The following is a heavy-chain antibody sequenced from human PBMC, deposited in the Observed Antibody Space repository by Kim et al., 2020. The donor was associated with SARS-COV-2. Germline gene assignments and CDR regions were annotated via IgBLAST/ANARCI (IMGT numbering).Heavy chain of an antibody. D-gene: IGHD2-2*01. CDR3: ARAPPYCSSTSCLWFLYYYGMDV. V-gene: IGHV3-48*03. Sequence: GGSLRLSCAASGFTFSSYEMNWVRQAPGKGLEWVSYISSSGSTIYYADSVKGRFTISRDNAKNSLYLQMNSLRAEDTAVYYCARAPPYCSSTSCLWFLYYYGMDVWGQGTTVTVSS. J-gene: IGHJ6*02. CDR1: GFTFSSYE. CDR2: ISSSGSTI.